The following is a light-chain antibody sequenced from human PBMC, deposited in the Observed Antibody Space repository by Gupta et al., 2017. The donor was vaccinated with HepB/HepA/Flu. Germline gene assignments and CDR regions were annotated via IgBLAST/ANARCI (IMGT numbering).Light chain of an antibody. CDR2: ETS. V-gene: IGKV1D-12*01. CDR1: QDISRW. J-gene: IGKJ5*01. Sequence: DIHMTQSPSSLSASVGDRVTITCRASQDISRWFAWYQQKPGKAPKLLIYETSSLQSGVPSRFSGSGSGTDFILTVNSLQPADFATYYCRQEYRHPLTFGQGTRVE. CDR3: RQEYRHPLT.